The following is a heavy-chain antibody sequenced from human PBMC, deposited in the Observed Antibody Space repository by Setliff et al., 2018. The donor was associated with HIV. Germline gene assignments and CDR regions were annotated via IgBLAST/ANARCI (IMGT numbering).Heavy chain of an antibody. J-gene: IGHJ4*02. V-gene: IGHV1-69-2*01. Sequence: ASVKVSCKASGYTFTDYYMHWVQQAPGKGLEWMGRVEPQHGETIFAGKFQGRVTITADTSTDTAYMELSSLRSEDTAVYYCARGPGEFLAYWGQGTLVTVSS. CDR1: GYTFTDYY. CDR3: ARGPGEFLAY. D-gene: IGHD3-10*01. CDR2: VEPQHGET.